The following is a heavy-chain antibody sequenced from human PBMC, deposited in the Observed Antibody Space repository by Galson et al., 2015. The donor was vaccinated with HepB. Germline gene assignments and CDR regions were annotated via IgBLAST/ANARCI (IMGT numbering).Heavy chain of an antibody. CDR3: ARAALGVATPTYGMDV. J-gene: IGHJ6*02. V-gene: IGHV4-59*08. D-gene: IGHD3-3*01. Sequence: SETLSLTCTVSGGSISSYYWSWIRQPPGKGLEWIGYIYYSGSTNYNPSLKSRVTISVDTSKNQFSLKLSSVTAADTAVYYCARAALGVATPTYGMDVWGQGTTVTVSS. CDR2: IYYSGST. CDR1: GGSISSYY.